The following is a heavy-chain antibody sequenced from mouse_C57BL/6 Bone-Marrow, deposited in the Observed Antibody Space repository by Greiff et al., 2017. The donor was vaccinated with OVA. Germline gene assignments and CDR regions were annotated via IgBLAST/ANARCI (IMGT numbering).Heavy chain of an antibody. Sequence: VQLQQSGPVLVKPGASVKMSCKASGYTFTDYYMNWVKQSHGKSLGWIGVINPYNGGTSYNQKFKGKATLTVAKSSSTAYMELNSLTSYVSAVYYCARSGSTDYYAMDYWGQGTSVTVSS. CDR1: GYTFTDYY. CDR3: ARSGSTDYYAMDY. V-gene: IGHV1-19*01. J-gene: IGHJ4*01. CDR2: INPYNGGT. D-gene: IGHD1-1*01.